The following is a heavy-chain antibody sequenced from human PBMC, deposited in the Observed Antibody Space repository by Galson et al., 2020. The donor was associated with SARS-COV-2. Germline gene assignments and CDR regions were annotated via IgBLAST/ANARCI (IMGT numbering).Heavy chain of an antibody. V-gene: IGHV4-34*01. CDR3: ARGTRDITMIVVVMTAVSCHFDL. Sequence: SQASETLSLTCAVYGGSFSDYYWSWIRQPPGRGLEWIGEVNHRGSTSYNPSLESRVRISLDASKKQFSLKLSSVTAADSGGYYCARGTRDITMIVVVMTAVSCHFDLWGQGSLVTVSS. CDR2: VNHRGST. CDR1: GGSFSDYY. D-gene: IGHD3-22*01. J-gene: IGHJ4*02.